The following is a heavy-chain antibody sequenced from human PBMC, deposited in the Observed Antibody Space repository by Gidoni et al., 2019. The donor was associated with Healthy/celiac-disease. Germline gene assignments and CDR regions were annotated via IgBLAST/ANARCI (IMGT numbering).Heavy chain of an antibody. J-gene: IGHJ3*02. CDR2: IKSKTDGGTT. CDR1: GFTFSNAW. Sequence: EVQLVESGGGLVKPGGSLRLSCAASGFTFSNAWMSWVRQAPGKGLEWVGRIKSKTDGGTTDYAAPVKGRFTISRDDSKNTLYLQMNSLKTEDTAVYYCTTEGGDFWSGSSDAFDIWGQGTMVTVSS. D-gene: IGHD3-3*01. CDR3: TTEGGDFWSGSSDAFDI. V-gene: IGHV3-15*01.